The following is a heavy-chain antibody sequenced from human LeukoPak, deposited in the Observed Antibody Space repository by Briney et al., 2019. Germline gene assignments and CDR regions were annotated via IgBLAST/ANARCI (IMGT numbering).Heavy chain of an antibody. CDR2: INPNSGGT. Sequence: ASVKVSCKASGYTFTGYYMHWVRQAPGQGLEWMGWINPNSGGTNYAQKLQGRVTMTRDTSISTAYMELSRLRSDDTAVYYCARDLSMGWEYFDYWGQGTLVTVSS. J-gene: IGHJ4*02. D-gene: IGHD1-26*01. CDR3: ARDLSMGWEYFDY. CDR1: GYTFTGYY. V-gene: IGHV1-2*02.